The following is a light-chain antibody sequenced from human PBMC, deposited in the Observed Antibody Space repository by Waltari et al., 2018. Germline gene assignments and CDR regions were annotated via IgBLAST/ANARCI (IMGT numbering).Light chain of an antibody. Sequence: EILLTQSPATLSLSPGERATLSCRASQSVGIYLAWYQQKPGQAPRLLIYDASNRATGFPARFSGSGSGTDFTLTISSLEPEDFAVYYCHQRGNWPTTFGQGTKVEIK. V-gene: IGKV3-11*01. CDR1: QSVGIY. J-gene: IGKJ2*01. CDR3: HQRGNWPTT. CDR2: DAS.